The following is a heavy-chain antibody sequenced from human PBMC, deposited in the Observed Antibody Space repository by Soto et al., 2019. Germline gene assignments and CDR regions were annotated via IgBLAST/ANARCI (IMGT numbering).Heavy chain of an antibody. CDR1: GGSISRYY. J-gene: IGHJ4*02. CDR3: ARDVGLRHFDY. Sequence: SETLSVTCTVAGGSISRYYWSWIRQPPGKGLEWIGYIYYSGSTNYNPSLKSRDTISVDTSKNQFSLKLSSVTAADTAVYYCARDVGLRHFDYWGQGTLVTVSS. CDR2: IYYSGST. V-gene: IGHV4-59*01. D-gene: IGHD1-26*01.